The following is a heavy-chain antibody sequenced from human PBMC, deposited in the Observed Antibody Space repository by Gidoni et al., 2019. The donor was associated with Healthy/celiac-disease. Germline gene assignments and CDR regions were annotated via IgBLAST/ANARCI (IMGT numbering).Heavy chain of an antibody. CDR3: ARGRGVVAARYYMDV. CDR1: GGSFSGYY. CDR2: INHSGST. D-gene: IGHD2-15*01. Sequence: QVQLPQWGAGLLKPSETLSLTCAVSGGSFSGYYWSWIRQPPGKGLEWIGEINHSGSTNYNPSLKSRVTISVDTSKNQFSLKLSSVTAADTAVYYCARGRGVVAARYYMDVWGKGTTVTVSS. V-gene: IGHV4-34*01. J-gene: IGHJ6*03.